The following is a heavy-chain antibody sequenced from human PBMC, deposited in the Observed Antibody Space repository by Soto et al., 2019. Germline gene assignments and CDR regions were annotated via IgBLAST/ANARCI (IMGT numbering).Heavy chain of an antibody. V-gene: IGHV4-34*01. CDR3: ARMFYKYYDILTGDFDI. Sequence: SETLSLTCAVYGGSXXGYYWXXXRXXXXXGLEGIGSIYYSGSTYYNPSLKSRVTISVDTSKNQFSLKLSSVTAADTAVYYCARMFYKYYDILTGDFDIWGQGTMVTVSS. D-gene: IGHD3-9*01. J-gene: IGHJ3*02. CDR2: IYYSGST. CDR1: GGSXXGYY.